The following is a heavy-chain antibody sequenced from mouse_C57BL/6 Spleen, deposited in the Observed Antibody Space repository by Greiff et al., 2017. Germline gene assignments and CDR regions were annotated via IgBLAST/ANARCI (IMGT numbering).Heavy chain of an antibody. V-gene: IGHV1-76*01. CDR3: ARFMTTVVDYAMDY. J-gene: IGHJ4*01. D-gene: IGHD1-1*01. CDR2: IYPGSGNT. CDR1: GYTFTDYY. Sequence: VQLQQSGAELVRPGASVKLSCKASGYTFTDYYINWVKQRPGQGLEWIARIYPGSGNTYYNEKFKGKATLTAEKSSSTAYMQLSSLTSEDSAVYLCARFMTTVVDYAMDYWGQGTSVTVSS.